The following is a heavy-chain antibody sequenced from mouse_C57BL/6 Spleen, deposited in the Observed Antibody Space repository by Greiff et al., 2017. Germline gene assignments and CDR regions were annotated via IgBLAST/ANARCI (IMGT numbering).Heavy chain of an antibody. CDR3: AREGGMTTVVAAYFDY. V-gene: IGHV1-80*01. CDR2: IYPGDGDT. D-gene: IGHD1-1*01. CDR1: GYAFSSYW. J-gene: IGHJ2*01. Sequence: QVQLQQSGAELVKPGASVKISCKASGYAFSSYWMNWVKQRPGKGLEWIGQIYPGDGDTNYNGKFKGKATLTADKSSSQAYMQLSSLTSEDSAVXFWAREGGMTTVVAAYFDYWGQGTTLTVSS.